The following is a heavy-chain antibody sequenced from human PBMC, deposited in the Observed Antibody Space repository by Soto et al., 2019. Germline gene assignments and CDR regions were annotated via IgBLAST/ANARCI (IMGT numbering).Heavy chain of an antibody. Sequence: QVQLVQSGAEVKKPGASVKVSCKASGYTFTNYAMLWVRQAPGQRLEWMGWINAGNGNTKYSQKFQGRVTITRDTSASTAYMELSSLRSEDTAVYYCARFCSSPSCYGMDVWGQGTTVTVSS. CDR1: GYTFTNYA. CDR3: ARFCSSPSCYGMDV. V-gene: IGHV1-3*01. J-gene: IGHJ6*02. CDR2: INAGNGNT. D-gene: IGHD2-2*01.